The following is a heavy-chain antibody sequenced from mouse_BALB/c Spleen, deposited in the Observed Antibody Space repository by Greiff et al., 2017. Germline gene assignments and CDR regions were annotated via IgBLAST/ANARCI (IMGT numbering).Heavy chain of an antibody. D-gene: IGHD6-1*01. CDR1: GFNIKDTY. J-gene: IGHJ4*01. V-gene: IGHV14-3*02. CDR2: INPYNDGT. Sequence: EVQLKESGAELVKPGASVKLSCTASGFNIKDTYMHWVKQRPEQGLEWIGYINPYNDGTKYNEKFKGKATLTSDKSSSTAYMELSSLTSEDSAVYYCARYATKGYAMDYWGQGTSVTVSS. CDR3: ARYATKGYAMDY.